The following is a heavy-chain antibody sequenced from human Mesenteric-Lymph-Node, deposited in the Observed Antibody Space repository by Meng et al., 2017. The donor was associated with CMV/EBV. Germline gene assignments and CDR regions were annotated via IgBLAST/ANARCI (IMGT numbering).Heavy chain of an antibody. D-gene: IGHD1-26*01. CDR1: GFTVSSNY. V-gene: IGHV3-23*03. Sequence: GGSLRLSCAASGFTVSSNYMSWVRQAPGKGLEWVSVIYSGGTSTYYADSVKGRFTVSRSSSRNTVYLQMNGLRAEDTAIYYCARDGTRETVYYGMDVWGQGTTVTVSS. CDR3: ARDGTRETVYYGMDV. CDR2: IYSGGTST. J-gene: IGHJ6*02.